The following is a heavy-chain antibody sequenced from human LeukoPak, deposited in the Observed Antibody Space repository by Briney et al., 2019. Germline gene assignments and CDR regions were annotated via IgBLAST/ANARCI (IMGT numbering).Heavy chain of an antibody. V-gene: IGHV1-2*02. CDR1: GYTFTSYA. J-gene: IGHJ4*02. CDR3: ARLATYYYDSSGYIDY. CDR2: INPNSGGT. Sequence: ASVKVSCKASGYTFTSYAMNWVRQAPGQGLEWMGWINPNSGGTNYAQKFQGRVTMTRDTSISTAYMELSRLRSDDTAVYYCARLATYYYDSSGYIDYWGQGTLVTVSS. D-gene: IGHD3-22*01.